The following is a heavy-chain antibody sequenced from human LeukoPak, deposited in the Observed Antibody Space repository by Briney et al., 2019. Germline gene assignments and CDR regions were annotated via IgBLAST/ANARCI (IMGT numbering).Heavy chain of an antibody. V-gene: IGHV3-11*01. D-gene: IGHD4/OR15-4a*01. CDR3: ARRAGAYSHPYDY. Sequence: PGGSLRLSCAASGFTFSDYYMSWIRQAPGKGLEWVSCISASGNTIYYADSVKGRFTISRDNAKNSLYLQMNSLRAEDTAVYYCARRAGAYSHPYDYWGQGTLVTVSS. J-gene: IGHJ4*02. CDR1: GFTFSDYY. CDR2: ISASGNTI.